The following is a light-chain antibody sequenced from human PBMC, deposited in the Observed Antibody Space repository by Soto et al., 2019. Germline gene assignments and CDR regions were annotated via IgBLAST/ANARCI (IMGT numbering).Light chain of an antibody. CDR3: LTWGPGIWV. Sequence: QSVLTQSPSASASLGASVKLTCSLSSRHTNYAIAWHQVQPEKGHRYLMKINSDGRHIKGDGIPDRFSGSSSGAERYLTIFRLRSEDEADYYCLTWGPGIWVFGGGTKLTVL. V-gene: IGLV4-69*01. J-gene: IGLJ3*02. CDR1: SRHTNYA. CDR2: INSDGRH.